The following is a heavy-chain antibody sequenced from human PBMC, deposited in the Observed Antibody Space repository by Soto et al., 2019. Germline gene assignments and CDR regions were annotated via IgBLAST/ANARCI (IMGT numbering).Heavy chain of an antibody. V-gene: IGHV3-21*04. CDR3: AKDVAAARYYGMDV. CDR1: GFTFSSYS. Sequence: GGSLRLSCAASGFTFSSYSMNWVRQAPGKGPEWVSSISSSSSYIYYADSVKGRFTISRDNSKNTLYLQMNSLRAEDTAVYYCAKDVAAARYYGMDVWGQGTTVTVSS. CDR2: ISSSSSYI. D-gene: IGHD6-13*01. J-gene: IGHJ6*02.